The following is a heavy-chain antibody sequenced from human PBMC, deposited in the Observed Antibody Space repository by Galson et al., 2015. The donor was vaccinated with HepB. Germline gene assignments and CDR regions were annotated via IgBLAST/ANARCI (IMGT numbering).Heavy chain of an antibody. CDR1: GFTFSSYS. CDR2: ISSSSSYI. CDR3: ARDYYGSGSYYYYGMDV. V-gene: IGHV3-21*01. J-gene: IGHJ6*02. Sequence: SLRLSCAASGFTFSSYSMNWVRQAPGKGLEWVSSISSSSSYIYYADSVKGRFTISRDNAKNSLYLQMNSLRAEDTAVYYCARDYYGSGSYYYYGMDVWGQGTTVTVSS. D-gene: IGHD3-10*01.